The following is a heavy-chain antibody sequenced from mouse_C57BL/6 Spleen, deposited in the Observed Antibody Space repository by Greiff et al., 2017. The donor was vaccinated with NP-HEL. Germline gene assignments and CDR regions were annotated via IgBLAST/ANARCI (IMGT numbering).Heavy chain of an antibody. CDR2: INPSNGGP. Sequence: QVQLQQPGTELVKPGASVKLSCKASGYTFTSYWMHWVKQRPGQGLEWIGNINPSNGGPNYNEKFKSTATLTVGKTCITAYTQRSSLTSEDSAVYYCAMGDYDGAWFAYWGQGTLVTVSA. V-gene: IGHV1-53*01. CDR3: AMGDYDGAWFAY. D-gene: IGHD2-4*01. CDR1: GYTFTSYW. J-gene: IGHJ3*01.